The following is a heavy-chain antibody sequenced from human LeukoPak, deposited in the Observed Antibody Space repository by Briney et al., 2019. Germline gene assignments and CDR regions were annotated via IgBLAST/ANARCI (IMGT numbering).Heavy chain of an antibody. CDR3: AKMLTMIVVVITSRSFDP. CDR1: GFTFSSYA. J-gene: IGHJ5*02. V-gene: IGHV3-23*01. Sequence: GGSLRLSCAASGFTFSSYAMSWVRQAPGKGLEWVSAISGSGGSTYYADSVKGRFTISRDNSKNTLYLQMNSLRAEDTAVYYCAKMLTMIVVVITSRSFDPWGQGTLVTVSS. D-gene: IGHD3-22*01. CDR2: ISGSGGST.